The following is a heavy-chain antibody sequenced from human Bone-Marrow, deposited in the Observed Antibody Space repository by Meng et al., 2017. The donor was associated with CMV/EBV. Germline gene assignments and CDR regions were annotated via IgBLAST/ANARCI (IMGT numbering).Heavy chain of an antibody. CDR2: KKFDGGEI. D-gene: IGHD3-10*01. J-gene: IGHJ4*02. CDR3: ARDPHFGALDY. Sequence: GGSLRLSCAASGFTFSSSWMSWVRQAPGKGLEWVANKKFDGGEIYYVDPVKGRFTISRDNAKNSLYLQMNGLRAEDTAVYYCARDPHFGALDYWGQGTLVTVSS. V-gene: IGHV3-7*01. CDR1: GFTFSSSW.